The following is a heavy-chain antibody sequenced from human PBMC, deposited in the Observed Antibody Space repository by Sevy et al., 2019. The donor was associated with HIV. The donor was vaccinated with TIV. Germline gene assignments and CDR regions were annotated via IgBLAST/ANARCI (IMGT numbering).Heavy chain of an antibody. Sequence: GSLRLSCAASGFTFSSYAMHWVRQAPGKGLEWVAVISYDGSNKYYADSVKGRFTISRDNSKNTLYLQMNSLRAEDTAVYYCARDKSLLGGAAGTLDYWGQGTLVTVSS. D-gene: IGHD6-13*01. V-gene: IGHV3-30*04. CDR2: ISYDGSNK. J-gene: IGHJ4*02. CDR3: ARDKSLLGGAAGTLDY. CDR1: GFTFSSYA.